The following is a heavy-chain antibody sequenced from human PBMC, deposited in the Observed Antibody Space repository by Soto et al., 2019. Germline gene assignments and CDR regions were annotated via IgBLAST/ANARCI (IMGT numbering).Heavy chain of an antibody. CDR2: ISAYNGNT. CDR3: ARDGRYGDHERANYYYGMDV. Sequence: QVQLVQSGAAVKKPGASVKVSCKASGYTFTSYGISWVRQAPGQGLEWMGWISAYNGNTNYAQKLQGRVTMTTDTSTSTAYMELRSLRSDDTAVYYCARDGRYGDHERANYYYGMDVWGQGTTVTVSS. CDR1: GYTFTSYG. J-gene: IGHJ6*02. V-gene: IGHV1-18*04. D-gene: IGHD4-17*01.